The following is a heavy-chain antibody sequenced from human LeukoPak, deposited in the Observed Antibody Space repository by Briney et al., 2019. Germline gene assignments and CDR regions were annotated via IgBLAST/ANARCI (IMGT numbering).Heavy chain of an antibody. J-gene: IGHJ3*02. V-gene: IGHV3-74*01. Sequence: GSLRLSCAASGFTFSSYWMHWVRQAPGKGLAWVSRINSDGSSTSYADSVKGRFTFSRDNAKNTLYLQMNSLRAEDTAVYYCARDGGDRRLGAFDIWGQGTMVTVSS. D-gene: IGHD3-16*01. CDR1: GFTFSSYW. CDR3: ARDGGDRRLGAFDI. CDR2: INSDGSST.